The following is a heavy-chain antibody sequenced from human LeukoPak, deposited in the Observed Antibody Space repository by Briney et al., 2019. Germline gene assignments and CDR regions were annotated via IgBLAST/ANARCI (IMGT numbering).Heavy chain of an antibody. CDR1: GITLSNYG. D-gene: IGHD3-16*01. Sequence: GGSLRLSCAVSGITLSNYGMSWVRQAPGKGLEWVAGISDSGGRTNYADSVKGRFTISRDNPKNTLYLQMNSLRAEDTAVYYCARVNTNYYVPVNYGMDVWGQGTTVTVSS. CDR2: ISDSGGRT. J-gene: IGHJ6*02. CDR3: ARVNTNYYVPVNYGMDV. V-gene: IGHV3-23*01.